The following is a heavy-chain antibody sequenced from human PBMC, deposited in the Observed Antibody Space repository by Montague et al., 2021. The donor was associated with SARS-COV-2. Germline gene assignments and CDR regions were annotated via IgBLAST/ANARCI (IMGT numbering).Heavy chain of an antibody. J-gene: IGHJ5*02. V-gene: IGHV3-7*01. CDR2: IKEDGGEQ. CDR3: ARASNYDAMTGYTGYFLDL. Sequence: SLRLSCAASGFTSSSHWMSWVRQAPGRGLEWVANIKEDGGEQFYVDSVKGRFTISRDNAKPSVYLPLNSLRVEDTAVYYCARASNYDAMTGYTGYFLDLWGQGTLVTVSS. D-gene: IGHD3-9*01. CDR1: GFTSSSHW.